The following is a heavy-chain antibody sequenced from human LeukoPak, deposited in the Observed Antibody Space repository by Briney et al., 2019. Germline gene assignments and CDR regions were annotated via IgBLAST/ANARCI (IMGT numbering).Heavy chain of an antibody. V-gene: IGHV1-69*13. CDR2: IIPIFGTA. D-gene: IGHD3-10*01. CDR1: GGTFSSYA. Sequence: ASVKVSCKASGGTFSSYAISWVRQAPGQGLEWMGGIIPIFGTANYAQKFQGRVTITADESTSTAYMELSSLRSEDTAVYYCARSMRFGEPSEGPYNWFDPWGQGTLVTVSS. J-gene: IGHJ5*02. CDR3: ARSMRFGEPSEGPYNWFDP.